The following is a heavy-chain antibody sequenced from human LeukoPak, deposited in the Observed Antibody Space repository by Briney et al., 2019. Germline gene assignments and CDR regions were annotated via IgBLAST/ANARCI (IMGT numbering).Heavy chain of an antibody. D-gene: IGHD1-26*01. CDR3: AKDRLSGSYYSEY. J-gene: IGHJ4*02. CDR1: GFTFSSYA. V-gene: IGHV3-23*01. CDR2: ISGTGGST. Sequence: GGPLRLSCAASGFTFSSYAMSWVRQAPGKGLEWVSGISGTGGSTFYADSVKGRFTISRDNSKNTLYLQMNSLRAEDTAVYYCAKDRLSGSYYSEYWGQGTLVTISS.